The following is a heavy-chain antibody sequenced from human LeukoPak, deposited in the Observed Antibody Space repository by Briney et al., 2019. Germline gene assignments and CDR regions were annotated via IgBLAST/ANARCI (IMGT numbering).Heavy chain of an antibody. D-gene: IGHD3-22*01. V-gene: IGHV3-23*01. Sequence: GGSLRLSCAASGFTFSSYAMSWVRQAPGKGLEWVSAISGSGGSTYYADSVKGRFTISRDNSKNTLYLQMNSLRAEDTAVYYCAKPQYYYDSSGYYYVFDYWGQGTLVTVSS. J-gene: IGHJ4*02. CDR1: GFTFSSYA. CDR2: ISGSGGST. CDR3: AKPQYYYDSSGYYYVFDY.